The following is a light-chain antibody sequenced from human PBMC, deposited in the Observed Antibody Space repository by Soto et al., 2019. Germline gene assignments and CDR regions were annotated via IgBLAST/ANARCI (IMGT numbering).Light chain of an antibody. CDR2: DAS. Sequence: EIVLTQSPATLSSSPGERSALSCRASQSVSSYLAWYQQKPGQAPRLLIYDASNRATGIPARFSGSGSGTDFTLTISSLEPEDFAVYYCQQGSNWPPGLTIGGGTKVDIK. CDR3: QQGSNWPPGLT. J-gene: IGKJ4*01. V-gene: IGKV3-11*01. CDR1: QSVSSY.